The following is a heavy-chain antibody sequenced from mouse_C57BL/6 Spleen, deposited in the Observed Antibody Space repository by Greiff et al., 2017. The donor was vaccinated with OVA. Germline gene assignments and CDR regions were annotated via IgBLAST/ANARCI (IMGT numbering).Heavy chain of an antibody. J-gene: IGHJ1*03. D-gene: IGHD2-4*01. CDR2: ISYDGSN. V-gene: IGHV3-6*01. CDR3: ARGPLYDYDWYFDV. CDR1: GYSITSGYS. Sequence: EVKLQESGPGLVKPSQSLSLTCSVTGYSITSGYSWNWIRQSPGNKLEWMGYISYDGSNNYNPSLKNRISITRDTSKNQFFLKLNSVTTEDTATYYCARGPLYDYDWYFDVWGTGTTVTVSS.